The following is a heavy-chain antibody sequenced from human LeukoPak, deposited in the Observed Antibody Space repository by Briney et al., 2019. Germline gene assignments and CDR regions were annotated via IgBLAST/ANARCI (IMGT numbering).Heavy chain of an antibody. D-gene: IGHD6-19*01. J-gene: IGHJ5*02. CDR3: ARAKTGYSSGWYAGSWFDP. CDR2: INHSGST. CDR1: GGSFSGYY. V-gene: IGHV4-34*01. Sequence: PSETLSLTCAVSGGSFSGYYWSWIRQPPGKGLEWIGEINHSGSTNYNPSLKSRVTISVDTSKNQFSLKLSSVTAADTAVYYCARAKTGYSSGWYAGSWFDPWGQGTLVTVSS.